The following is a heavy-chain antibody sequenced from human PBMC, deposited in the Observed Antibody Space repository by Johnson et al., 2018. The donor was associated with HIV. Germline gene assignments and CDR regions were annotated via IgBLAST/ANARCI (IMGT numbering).Heavy chain of an antibody. Sequence: QVQVVESGGGVVQPGGSLRLSCAVSGFTFSSYGMHWVRQAPGKGLEWVAFIRYDGSNKYYEDSVKGRFTISRDNSNLYLEMNSLRGEDTAVYYCARDNVFIGAPNERAFDIWGQGTMVTVSS. CDR3: ARDNVFIGAPNERAFDI. D-gene: IGHD1-26*01. J-gene: IGHJ3*02. V-gene: IGHV3-30*02. CDR2: IRYDGSNK. CDR1: GFTFSSYG.